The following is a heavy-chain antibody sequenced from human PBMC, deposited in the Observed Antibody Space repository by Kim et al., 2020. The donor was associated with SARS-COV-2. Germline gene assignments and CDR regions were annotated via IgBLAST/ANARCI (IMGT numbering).Heavy chain of an antibody. CDR2: IRSKAYGGTT. D-gene: IGHD3-10*01. J-gene: IGHJ4*02. CDR3: TRDLEGSGPLERYYFDY. CDR1: GFTFGDYA. Sequence: GGCLRLSCTASGFTFGDYAMSWFRQAPGKGLEWVGFIRSKAYGGTTEYAASVKGRFTISRDDSKSIAYLQMNSLKTEDTAVYYCTRDLEGSGPLERYYFDYWGQGTLVTVSS. V-gene: IGHV3-49*03.